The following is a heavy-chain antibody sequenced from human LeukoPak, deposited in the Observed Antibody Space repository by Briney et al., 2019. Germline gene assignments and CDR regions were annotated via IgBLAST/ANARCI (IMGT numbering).Heavy chain of an antibody. CDR2: INHSGST. Sequence: SETLSLTCAVYGGSFSGYYWSWIRQPPGKGLEWIGEINHSGSTNYNPSLKSRVTISVDTSKNQFSLKLSSVTAADTAVYYCARDRDYYGSGSPFDYWGQGTLVTVSS. D-gene: IGHD3-10*01. V-gene: IGHV4-34*01. J-gene: IGHJ4*02. CDR1: GGSFSGYY. CDR3: ARDRDYYGSGSPFDY.